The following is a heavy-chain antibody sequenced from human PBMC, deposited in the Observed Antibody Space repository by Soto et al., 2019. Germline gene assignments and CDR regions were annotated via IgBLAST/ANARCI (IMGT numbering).Heavy chain of an antibody. CDR2: ISHTGDT. CDR1: DASVWSDSYF. V-gene: IGHV4-61*01. CDR3: ARIVVGVTLDI. D-gene: IGHD2-15*01. Sequence: SETLSLTCTVSDASVWSDSYFWTWIRQPPGKGLEWIAYISHTGDTNYNPSLKSRVTISIDTSRNQFSLTVASVTAADTAVYFCARIVVGVTLDIWGQGSLVTVSS. J-gene: IGHJ4*02.